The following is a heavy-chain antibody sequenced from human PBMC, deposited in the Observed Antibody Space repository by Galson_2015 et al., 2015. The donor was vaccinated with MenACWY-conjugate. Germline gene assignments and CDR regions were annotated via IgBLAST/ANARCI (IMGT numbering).Heavy chain of an antibody. CDR2: INPNSGAT. J-gene: IGHJ4*02. D-gene: IGHD5-18*01. V-gene: IGHV1-2*04. CDR1: GYTFTDYY. Sequence: SVKVSCKASGYTFTDYYIHWVRQAPGQGLQWMGWINPNSGATNYAQNFQGWVTMTRDTSITTAYMDLSRLTSDDTAVCYCAREERSTTMASLDYWGQGTLVTVSS. CDR3: AREERSTTMASLDY.